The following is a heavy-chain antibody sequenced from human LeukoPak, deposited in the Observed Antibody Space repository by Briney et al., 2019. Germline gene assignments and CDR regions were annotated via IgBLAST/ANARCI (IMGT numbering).Heavy chain of an antibody. CDR1: GFTFSSYS. Sequence: GGSLRLSCAASGFTFSSYSMNWVRQAPGKGLEWVSYISSSSSTIYYADSVKGRFTISRDNAKNSLYLQMNSLRAEDTAVYYCARDLRSGSYPNDYWGQGTLVTVSS. CDR2: ISSSSSTI. J-gene: IGHJ4*02. CDR3: ARDLRSGSYPNDY. D-gene: IGHD1-26*01. V-gene: IGHV3-48*01.